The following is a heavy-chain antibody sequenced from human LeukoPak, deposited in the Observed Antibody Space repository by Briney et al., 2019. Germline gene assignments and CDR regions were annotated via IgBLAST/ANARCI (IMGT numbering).Heavy chain of an antibody. CDR1: GGSISSCY. D-gene: IGHD3-3*01. V-gene: IGHV4-4*07. CDR3: ARDDTIFGVVTKDYYYYYMDV. CDR2: IYTSGST. Sequence: SETLSLTCTVSGGSISSCYWSWIRQPAGKGLEWIGRIYTSGSTNYNPSLKSRVTMSVDTSKNQFSLKLSSVTAADTAVYYCARDDTIFGVVTKDYYYYYMDVWGQGTLVTVSS. J-gene: IGHJ6*03.